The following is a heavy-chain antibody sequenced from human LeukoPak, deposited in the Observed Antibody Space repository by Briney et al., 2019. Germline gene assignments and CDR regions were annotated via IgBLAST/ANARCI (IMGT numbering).Heavy chain of an antibody. V-gene: IGHV4-59*08. CDR1: GGSISSYC. Sequence: SETLSLTCTVSGGSISSYCWSWIRQPPGKGLEWIGYIYYSGSTNYNPSLKSRVTISVDTSKNQFSLKLSSVTAADTAVYYCARHGGRGPYYFDYWGQGTLVTVSS. CDR3: ARHGGRGPYYFDY. J-gene: IGHJ4*02. D-gene: IGHD2-15*01. CDR2: IYYSGST.